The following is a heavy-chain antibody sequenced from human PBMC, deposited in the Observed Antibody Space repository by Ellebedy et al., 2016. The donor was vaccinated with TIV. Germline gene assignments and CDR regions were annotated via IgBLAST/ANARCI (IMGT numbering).Heavy chain of an antibody. CDR2: ISSSNDYR. Sequence: GESLKISCAASGFPFSDHYMSWIRQAPGKGVEWVSYISSSNDYRDFADSVKGRFTISIHSSKNMLYLQMNALRIEDTAVYYCASPGYHGPFDHWGRGTLVTVSS. J-gene: IGHJ4*02. V-gene: IGHV3-11*03. CDR1: GFPFSDHY. D-gene: IGHD3-16*02. CDR3: ASPGYHGPFDH.